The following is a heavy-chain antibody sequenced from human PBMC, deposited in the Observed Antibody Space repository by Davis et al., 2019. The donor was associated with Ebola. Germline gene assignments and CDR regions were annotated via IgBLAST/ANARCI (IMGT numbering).Heavy chain of an antibody. CDR2: IGTAGDT. CDR3: ARAHFWSGSGAFDI. J-gene: IGHJ3*02. D-gene: IGHD3-3*02. V-gene: IGHV3-13*01. CDR1: GFTFSSYD. Sequence: PGGSLRLSCAASGFTFSSYDMHWVRQATGKGLEWVSAIGTAGDTYYPGSVKGRFTISRENAKNSLYLQMNSLRAGDTAVYYCARAHFWSGSGAFDIWGQGTMVTVSS.